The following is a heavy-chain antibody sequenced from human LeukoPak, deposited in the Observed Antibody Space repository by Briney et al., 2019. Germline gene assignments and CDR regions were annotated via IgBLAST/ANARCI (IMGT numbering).Heavy chain of an antibody. Sequence: PGGSLRLSCAASGFTFSSYWMSWVRQAPGKGLEWVANIKQDGSEKYYVDSVKGRFTISRDNAKNSLYLQMNSLRAEDTAVYYCATTGNDYVWGTQFDYRGQGTLVTVSS. CDR3: ATTGNDYVWGTQFDY. J-gene: IGHJ4*02. CDR1: GFTFSSYW. D-gene: IGHD3-16*01. V-gene: IGHV3-7*01. CDR2: IKQDGSEK.